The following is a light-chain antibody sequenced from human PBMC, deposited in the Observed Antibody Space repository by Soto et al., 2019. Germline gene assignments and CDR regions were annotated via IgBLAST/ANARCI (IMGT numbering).Light chain of an antibody. V-gene: IGLV2-8*01. J-gene: IGLJ2*01. Sequence: QSALTQPPSASGSPGQSVAISCTGTSSDVGGYNYVSWFQQHPGKAPKLLIYEVSKRPSGVPDRFSGSKSGNTASLTVSGLQAEDEADYYCCSYGGRTHLVFGGGTKLTVL. CDR2: EVS. CDR3: CSYGGRTHLV. CDR1: SSDVGGYNY.